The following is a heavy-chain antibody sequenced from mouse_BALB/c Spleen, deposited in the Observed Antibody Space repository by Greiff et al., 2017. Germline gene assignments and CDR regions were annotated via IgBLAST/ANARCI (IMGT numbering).Heavy chain of an antibody. CDR3: ARLGGFDY. D-gene: IGHD4-1*01. J-gene: IGHJ2*01. Sequence: VQLKESGPDLVKPSQSLSLSCTVSGYSFTSGDSWYWIRQFPGNQLEWMGYIHYRGSTNYNPTLKSRISITRDTSKNPCFLQLNSVTTEYTATYYCARLGGFDYWGQGTTLTVSS. V-gene: IGHV3-1*02. CDR1: GYSFTSGDS. CDR2: IHYRGST.